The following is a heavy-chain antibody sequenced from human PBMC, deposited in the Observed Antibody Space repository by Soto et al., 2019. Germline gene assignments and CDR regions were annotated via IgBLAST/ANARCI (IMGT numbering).Heavy chain of an antibody. CDR3: ERKGIEVAEEFDY. Sequence: SETLSLTCTVSGGSISSSSYYWGWIRQPPGKGLEWIGSIYYSGSTYYNPSLKSRVTISVDTSKNQFSLKLSSVTAADTAVYYCERKGIEVAEEFDYWGQGTLVTVS. V-gene: IGHV4-39*01. J-gene: IGHJ4*02. CDR2: IYYSGST. D-gene: IGHD6-19*01. CDR1: GGSISSSSYY.